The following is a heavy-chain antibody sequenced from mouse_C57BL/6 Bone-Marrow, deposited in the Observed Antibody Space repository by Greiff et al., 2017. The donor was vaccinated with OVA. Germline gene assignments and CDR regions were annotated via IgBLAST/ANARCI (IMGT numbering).Heavy chain of an antibody. CDR3: ARHYYGSIFYWYFDV. Sequence: EVKLVESGVGLVKPGGSLKLSCAASGFTFSSYAMSWVRQTPEKRLEWVATISDGGSYTYYPDNVKGRFTISRDNAKNNLYLQMSHLKSEDTAMYYCARHYYGSIFYWYFDVWGTGTTVTVSS. J-gene: IGHJ1*03. V-gene: IGHV5-4*03. CDR2: ISDGGSYT. D-gene: IGHD1-1*01. CDR1: GFTFSSYA.